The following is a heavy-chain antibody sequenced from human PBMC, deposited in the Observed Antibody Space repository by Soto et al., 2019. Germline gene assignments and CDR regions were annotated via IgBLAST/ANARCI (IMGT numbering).Heavy chain of an antibody. Sequence: EVQLLESGGGLVQPGGSLRLSCAASGFTFSSYAMSWVRQAPGKGLEWVSAISGSGGSTYYADSVRGRFTISRDNSKNTLYLQMNSLRPGDTAVYYCAKDPSHCGGDCYYFDYWGQGTLVTVSS. D-gene: IGHD2-21*02. CDR1: GFTFSSYA. V-gene: IGHV3-23*01. CDR2: ISGSGGST. CDR3: AKDPSHCGGDCYYFDY. J-gene: IGHJ4*02.